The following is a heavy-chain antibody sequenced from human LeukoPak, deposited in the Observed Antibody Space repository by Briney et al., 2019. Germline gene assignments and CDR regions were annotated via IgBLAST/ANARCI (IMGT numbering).Heavy chain of an antibody. Sequence: GGSLRLSCAASGFTFSSYSMNWVRQAPGKGLEWVSSINSAGSYIYCADSMKGRFTISRDNAKKSLYLQMNSLRAEDTAVYYCARGTAGYSSGWLSPFDYWGQGTLVTVSS. V-gene: IGHV3-21*01. CDR1: GFTFSSYS. CDR2: INSAGSYI. J-gene: IGHJ4*02. D-gene: IGHD6-19*01. CDR3: ARGTAGYSSGWLSPFDY.